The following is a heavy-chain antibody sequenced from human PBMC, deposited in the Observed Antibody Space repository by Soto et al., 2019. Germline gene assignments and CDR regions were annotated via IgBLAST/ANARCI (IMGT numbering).Heavy chain of an antibody. D-gene: IGHD3-16*01. V-gene: IGHV3-30*18. Sequence: QVQLVESGGGVVQPGRSLRLSCAASGFTFSSYGMHWVRQAPGKGLDWVAVISYDGSNKYYADSVKGRFPISRDNSKNTLYLQMNSLRAEDTAVYYCAKDRGLGSGGEWGYFDYWGQGTLVTVSS. CDR3: AKDRGLGSGGEWGYFDY. CDR1: GFTFSSYG. CDR2: ISYDGSNK. J-gene: IGHJ4*02.